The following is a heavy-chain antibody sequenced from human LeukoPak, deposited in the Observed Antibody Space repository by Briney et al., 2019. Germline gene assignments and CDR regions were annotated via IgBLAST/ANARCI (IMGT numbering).Heavy chain of an antibody. V-gene: IGHV3-21*01. Sequence: PGGSLRLSCAASGFTFSSYSMNWVRQAPGKGLEWVSSISSSSSYIYYADSVKGRFTISRDNAKNSLYLQMNSLGAEDTAVYYCASGFDYSNYVFGMDVWGQGTTVTVSS. CDR1: GFTFSSYS. D-gene: IGHD4-11*01. CDR3: ASGFDYSNYVFGMDV. J-gene: IGHJ6*02. CDR2: ISSSSSYI.